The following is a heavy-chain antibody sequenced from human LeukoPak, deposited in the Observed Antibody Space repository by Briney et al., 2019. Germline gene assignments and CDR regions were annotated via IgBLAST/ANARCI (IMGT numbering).Heavy chain of an antibody. CDR2: ISAYNGNT. D-gene: IGHD6-19*01. J-gene: IGHJ4*02. V-gene: IGHV1-18*01. CDR3: ARLLVRAVAAKRGYYFDY. Sequence: ASVKVSCKASGYTFTSYGISWVRQAPGQGREWRGWISAYNGNTNYAQKLQGRVTMTTDTSTSTAYMELRSLRSDDTAVYYCARLLVRAVAAKRGYYFDYWGQGTLVTVSS. CDR1: GYTFTSYG.